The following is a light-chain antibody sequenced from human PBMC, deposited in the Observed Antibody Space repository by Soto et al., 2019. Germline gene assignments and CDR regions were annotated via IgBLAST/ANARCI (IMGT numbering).Light chain of an antibody. CDR2: DNN. CDR3: ATWDSSLIAGV. J-gene: IGLJ2*01. CDR1: SSNIVNNF. V-gene: IGLV1-51*01. Sequence: QSVLTQPPSVSAAPGQEVTISCSGSSSNIVNNFVSWYQHLPGTAPKLLIYDNNKRPSGIPDRFSGTKSGTSATLGITGLQTGDEAHYYCATWDSSLIAGVFGGGTKLTVL.